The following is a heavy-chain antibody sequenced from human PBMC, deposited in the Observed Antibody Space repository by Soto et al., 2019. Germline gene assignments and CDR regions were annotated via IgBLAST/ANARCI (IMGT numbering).Heavy chain of an antibody. V-gene: IGHV4-31*03. Sequence: QVQLQESGPGLVKPSQTLSLTCTVSGGSISSGGYYWSWIRQQPGKGLEWIGYIYYSGSTYYNPSLKRRVTISVDTSKNQFSLKLSSVTAADTAVYYCARDAQDPTYGDYYFDYWGQGTLVTVSS. J-gene: IGHJ4*02. CDR1: GGSISSGGYY. CDR2: IYYSGST. CDR3: ARDAQDPTYGDYYFDY. D-gene: IGHD4-17*01.